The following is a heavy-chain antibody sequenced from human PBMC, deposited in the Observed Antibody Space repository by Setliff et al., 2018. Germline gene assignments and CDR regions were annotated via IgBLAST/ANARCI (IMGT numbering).Heavy chain of an antibody. V-gene: IGHV3-74*01. J-gene: IGHJ6*03. CDR1: EFTLSTYW. CDR2: INSDGSTT. D-gene: IGHD3-3*01. Sequence: GSLRLSCAASEFTLSTYWIHWVRQAPRKGLVWVSRINSDGSTTTYADSVKGRFSISRDNAKNSLYLQMNSLRAEDTALFYCARAVTIFGVVTPIYFYYMDVWGKGTTVTVSS. CDR3: ARAVTIFGVVTPIYFYYMDV.